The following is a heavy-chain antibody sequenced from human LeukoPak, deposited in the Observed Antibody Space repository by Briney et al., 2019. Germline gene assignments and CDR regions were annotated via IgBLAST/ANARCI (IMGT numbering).Heavy chain of an antibody. V-gene: IGHV3-23*01. CDR2: ISSGGDNT. D-gene: IGHD5-18*01. Sequence: PGGSLRLSCAASGFTFSSYAMSWVRQAPGKGLEWVSAISSGGDNTYYADSVKGRRTISRDNSKNTLYVQMTSLRAEDTAVYYCAREDATMVLSLDYWGQGALVTVSS. CDR3: AREDATMVLSLDY. J-gene: IGHJ4*02. CDR1: GFTFSSYA.